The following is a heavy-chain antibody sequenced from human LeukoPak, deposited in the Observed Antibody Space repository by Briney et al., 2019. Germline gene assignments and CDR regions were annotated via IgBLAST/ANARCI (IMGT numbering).Heavy chain of an antibody. Sequence: SETLSLTCTVSGGSISSYYWSWIRQPPGKGLEWIGYIYHSGSTKYNPSLKSRVTISVDTSKNQFSLKLSSVTAADTAVYYCARAARTHYYGSGSYYPFDYWGQGTLVTVSS. D-gene: IGHD3-10*01. CDR1: GGSISSYY. V-gene: IGHV4-59*08. CDR3: ARAARTHYYGSGSYYPFDY. J-gene: IGHJ4*02. CDR2: IYHSGST.